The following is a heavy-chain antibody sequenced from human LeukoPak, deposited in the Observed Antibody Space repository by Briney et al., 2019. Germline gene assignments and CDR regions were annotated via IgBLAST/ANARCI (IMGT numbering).Heavy chain of an antibody. CDR1: GYTFTSYG. CDR2: ISAYNSNK. D-gene: IGHD1-26*01. CDR3: VRHIKPAGPWGGMDV. V-gene: IGHV1-18*04. J-gene: IGHJ6*02. Sequence: ASVKVSCTASGYTFTSYGISWVRQAPGQGLEWVAWISAYNSNKNSAEKFQGRVTMTIDTSTSTAYMELRSLKSDDTAVYYCVRHIKPAGPWGGMDVWGQGTTVIVSS.